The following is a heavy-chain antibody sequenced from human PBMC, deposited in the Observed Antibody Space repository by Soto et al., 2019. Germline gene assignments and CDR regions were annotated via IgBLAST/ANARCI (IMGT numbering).Heavy chain of an antibody. J-gene: IGHJ5*02. V-gene: IGHV1-3*04. CDR1: GYTFTNYA. Sequence: ASVKVSFKASGYTFTNYAMHWVRQAPGQRLEWMGWINTGNGNTKYSQKFQGRVTITRDTSASTAYMELSSLRSEDTAVYYCARLGPYCSSTSCYYWFDPWGQGTLVTVSS. CDR3: ARLGPYCSSTSCYYWFDP. D-gene: IGHD2-2*01. CDR2: INTGNGNT.